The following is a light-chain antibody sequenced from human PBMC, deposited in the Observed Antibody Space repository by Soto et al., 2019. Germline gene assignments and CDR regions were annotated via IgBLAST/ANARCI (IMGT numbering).Light chain of an antibody. Sequence: EIVLTQSPGTLSLSPGERATLSCRASQSVDSTYLTWYQQKPGQAPRLLIYGASGRATGIPDRFSGSGSGTDFTLTISRLEPEDFAVYYCQQYQNSPRTFGQGTKVDIK. CDR2: GAS. V-gene: IGKV3-20*01. J-gene: IGKJ1*01. CDR1: QSVDSTY. CDR3: QQYQNSPRT.